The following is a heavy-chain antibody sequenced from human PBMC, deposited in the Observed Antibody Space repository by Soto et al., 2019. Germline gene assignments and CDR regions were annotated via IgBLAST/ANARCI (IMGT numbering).Heavy chain of an antibody. CDR2: MNPNSGNT. CDR1: GYTFTSYD. CDR3: ARGTYILTGYYTYFDY. D-gene: IGHD3-9*01. Sequence: GASVKVSCKASGYTFTSYDINWVRQATGRGLEWMGWMNPNSGNTGYAQKFQGRVTMTRNTSISTAYMELSSLRSEDTAVYYCARGTYILTGYYTYFDYWGQGTLVTVSS. V-gene: IGHV1-8*01. J-gene: IGHJ4*02.